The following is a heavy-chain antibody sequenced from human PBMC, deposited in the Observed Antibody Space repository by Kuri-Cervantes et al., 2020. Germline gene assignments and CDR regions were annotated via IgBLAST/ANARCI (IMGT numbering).Heavy chain of an antibody. V-gene: IGHV3-73*01. Sequence: LSLTCAASGFTFSGSAMHWVRQASGKGLEWVGRIRSKANSYATAYAASVKGRFTISRDDSKNTAYLQMNSLRAEDTAVYYCARERGTAMVKYYFDYWGQGTLVTVSS. CDR2: IRSKANSYAT. CDR1: GFTFSGSA. D-gene: IGHD5-18*01. J-gene: IGHJ4*02. CDR3: ARERGTAMVKYYFDY.